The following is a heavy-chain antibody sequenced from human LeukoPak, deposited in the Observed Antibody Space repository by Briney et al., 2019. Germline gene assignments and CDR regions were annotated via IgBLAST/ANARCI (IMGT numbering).Heavy chain of an antibody. CDR3: ARDVSLNYYDIGGLDV. V-gene: IGHV4-30-4*01. D-gene: IGHD3-22*01. Sequence: SQTLSLTRTVSGGSISNGDYYWSWIRQPSGKGLEWIGYIYYSGITYYNPSIKSRVTISVDTSKNQFSLKLGSVTAADTAVYYCARDVSLNYYDIGGLDVWGQGTTVTVSS. CDR2: IYYSGIT. J-gene: IGHJ6*02. CDR1: GGSISNGDYY.